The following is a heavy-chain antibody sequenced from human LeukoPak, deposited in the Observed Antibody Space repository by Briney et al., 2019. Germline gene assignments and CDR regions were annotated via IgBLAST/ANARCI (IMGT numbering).Heavy chain of an antibody. D-gene: IGHD2-2*01. J-gene: IGHJ4*02. V-gene: IGHV6-1*01. Sequence: SQTLSLTCAISGDSVSSNSAAWNWIRQTPSRGLEWLGRTYYRSKWYNDYAVSVKSRITINPDTSKNQFSLQLNSVTPEDTAVYYCARDMSSCSRTSCYVDLDYWGQGTPVTVSS. CDR1: GDSVSSNSAA. CDR3: ARDMSSCSRTSCYVDLDY. CDR2: TYYRSKWYN.